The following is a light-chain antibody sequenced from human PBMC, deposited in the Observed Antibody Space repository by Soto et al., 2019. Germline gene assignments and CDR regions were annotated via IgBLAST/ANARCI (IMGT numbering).Light chain of an antibody. CDR3: QQANSFPIT. CDR1: QDISSW. V-gene: IGKV1-12*01. Sequence: DIQMTQSPSSVSASVGDRVTITCRASQDISSWLVWYQQKPGKAPRLLSYSASTLQGGVPSRFGGSGSGTDFTLTFSSLQPEDFATYCCQQANSFPITFRQGTRLGI. J-gene: IGKJ5*01. CDR2: SAS.